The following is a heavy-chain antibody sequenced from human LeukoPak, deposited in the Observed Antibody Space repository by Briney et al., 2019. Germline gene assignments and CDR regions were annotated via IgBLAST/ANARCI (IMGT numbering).Heavy chain of an antibody. D-gene: IGHD4-17*01. CDR2: IHYSGST. CDR3: ARDQDADSGIWFDP. J-gene: IGHJ5*02. V-gene: IGHV4-59*01. Sequence: PSETLSLTSTVSGGSTSSYYWSWIRQPPGKGLEWMGYIHYSGSTNYNPSLKSRVTISVDTSKIQFTLKLSSVTAADTAVYYCARDQDADSGIWFDPWGQGTLVTVSS. CDR1: GGSTSSYY.